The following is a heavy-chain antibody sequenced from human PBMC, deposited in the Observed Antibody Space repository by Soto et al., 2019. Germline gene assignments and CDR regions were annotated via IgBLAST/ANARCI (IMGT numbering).Heavy chain of an antibody. CDR1: GYTFTSYD. D-gene: IGHD3-10*01. Sequence: ASVKVSCKASGYTFTSYDINWVRQATGQGLEWMGWMNPNSGNTGYAQKFQGRVTMTRNTSISTAYMELSSLRSEDTAVYYCARMEGFGESYYYYMDVWGKGTTVTVSS. J-gene: IGHJ6*03. V-gene: IGHV1-8*01. CDR2: MNPNSGNT. CDR3: ARMEGFGESYYYYMDV.